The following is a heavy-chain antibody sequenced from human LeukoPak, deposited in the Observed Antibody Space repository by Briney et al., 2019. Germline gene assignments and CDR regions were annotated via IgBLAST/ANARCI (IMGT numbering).Heavy chain of an antibody. CDR1: GFTFSSYA. J-gene: IGHJ4*02. V-gene: IGHV3-23*01. Sequence: GSLRLSCTASGFTFSSYAMSWVRQAPGKGLEWVSAISGSGGSTYYADSVKGRFTISRDNSKNTLYLQMNSLRAEDTAVYYCAKDRGGYSGYDYWGQGTLVTVSS. D-gene: IGHD5-12*01. CDR2: ISGSGGST. CDR3: AKDRGGYSGYDY.